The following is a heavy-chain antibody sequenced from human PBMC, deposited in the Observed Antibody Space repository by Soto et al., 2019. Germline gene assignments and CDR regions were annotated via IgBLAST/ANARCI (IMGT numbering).Heavy chain of an antibody. V-gene: IGHV3-21*01. J-gene: IGHJ4*02. CDR2: ISSSSSYI. D-gene: IGHD6-13*01. CDR3: ARDGPGIAAAGRFDY. Sequence: EVQLVESGGGLVKPGGSLRLSCAASGFTFSSYSMNWVRQAPGKGLEWVSSISSSSSYIYYADSVKGRFTISRDNAKNSLYLQMNSLRAEDTAVYYCARDGPGIAAAGRFDYWGQGTLVTVSS. CDR1: GFTFSSYS.